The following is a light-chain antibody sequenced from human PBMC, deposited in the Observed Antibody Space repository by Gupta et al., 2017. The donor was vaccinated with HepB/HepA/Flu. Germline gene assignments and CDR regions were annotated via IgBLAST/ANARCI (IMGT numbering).Light chain of an antibody. Sequence: DIQITQSPSTLSASVGDRVTITCRASQSISSWLGWYQQKPGKAPKRLIYKAASLESGVASRLSGRGAGRELSLTISSRQQDDFATYYCQQHKSYPMCTFGQGTKLEIK. V-gene: IGKV1-5*03. CDR2: KAA. J-gene: IGKJ2*02. CDR3: QQHKSYPMCT. CDR1: QSISSW.